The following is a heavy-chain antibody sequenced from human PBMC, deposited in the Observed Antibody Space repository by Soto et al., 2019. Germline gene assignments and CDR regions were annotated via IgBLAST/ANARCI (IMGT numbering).Heavy chain of an antibody. J-gene: IGHJ5*02. CDR3: ATSQSPVVPATNWFDP. V-gene: IGHV1-24*01. CDR1: GYTLTGLS. Sequence: ASVKVSCKVSGYTLTGLSMHWVRQAPGKGLEWMGGFDPEDGKTIYAQKFQGRVTMTEDTSTDTAYMELSSLRSEDTAVYYCATSQSPVVPATNWFDPWRQGTLVTVSS. CDR2: FDPEDGKT. D-gene: IGHD2-2*01.